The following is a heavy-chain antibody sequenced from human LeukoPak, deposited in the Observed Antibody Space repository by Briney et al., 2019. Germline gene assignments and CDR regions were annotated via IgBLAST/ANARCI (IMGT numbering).Heavy chain of an antibody. J-gene: IGHJ4*02. CDR2: IKQDGSEK. CDR1: GFTFSSYW. CDR3: ARDGEYYYESSGLLDY. V-gene: IGHV3-7*01. D-gene: IGHD3-22*01. Sequence: PPGGSLRLSCAASGFTFSSYWMSWVRQAPGKGLEWVANIKQDGSEKYYVDSVKGRFTISRDNAKNSLYLQMNSLRAEDTAVYYCARDGEYYYESSGLLDYWGQGTLVTVSS.